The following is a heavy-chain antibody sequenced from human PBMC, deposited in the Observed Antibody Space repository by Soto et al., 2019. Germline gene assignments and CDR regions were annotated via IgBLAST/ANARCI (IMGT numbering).Heavy chain of an antibody. Sequence: GGSLRLSCAASGFTFSSYAMSWVRQAPGKGLEWVSAISGSGGSTYYADSVKGRFSISRDNSKSTLYLQMHSLRAEDTAVYHCAKSPIAGRAYYFDYWGQGNMVTVSS. CDR1: GFTFSSYA. CDR2: ISGSGGST. CDR3: AKSPIAGRAYYFDY. D-gene: IGHD6-6*01. V-gene: IGHV3-23*01. J-gene: IGHJ4*02.